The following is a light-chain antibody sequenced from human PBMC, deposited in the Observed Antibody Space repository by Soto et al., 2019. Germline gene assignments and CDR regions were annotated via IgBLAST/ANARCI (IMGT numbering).Light chain of an antibody. CDR3: QQYGSSPPWT. Sequence: EIVLTQSPGTLSLSPGERATLSCRASQSVSSSYLAWYQQKPGQAPRLLIYGASSRATGIPDRFSGSGSGTDFNLTISRLEPEGFAVYYCQQYGSSPPWTFGQGTKVEIK. CDR2: GAS. J-gene: IGKJ1*01. CDR1: QSVSSSY. V-gene: IGKV3-20*01.